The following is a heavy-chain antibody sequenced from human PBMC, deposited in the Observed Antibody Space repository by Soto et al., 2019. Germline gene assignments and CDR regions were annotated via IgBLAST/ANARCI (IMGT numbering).Heavy chain of an antibody. CDR2: ISGSGGST. CDR1: GFTFSSYA. J-gene: IGHJ2*01. CDR3: VNRPVGWFLDL. Sequence: EVQLLESGGGLVQPGGSLRLSCAASGFTFSSYAMNWVRQAPGKGLEWVSVISGSGGSTYYADAVKGRFTISRDNSKNSLSVQITSLGDQVTAVYYCVNRPVGWFLDLWGRGTLVTVSS. D-gene: IGHD6-6*01. V-gene: IGHV3-23*01.